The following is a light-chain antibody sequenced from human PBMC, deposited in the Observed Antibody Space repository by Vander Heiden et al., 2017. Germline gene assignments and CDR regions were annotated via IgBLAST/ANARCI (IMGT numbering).Light chain of an antibody. J-gene: IGLJ2*01. Sequence: QSALTQPASVSGSPGPSITIPCTGTSSDVGGYNSVSWYQRHTGKAPKLMIFDVSNRPSDISNRFSASKSGNTASLTISGLQAEDEADYYCASYTSSTTRVFGGGTKLTVL. V-gene: IGLV2-14*03. CDR1: SSDVGGYNS. CDR2: DVS. CDR3: ASYTSSTTRV.